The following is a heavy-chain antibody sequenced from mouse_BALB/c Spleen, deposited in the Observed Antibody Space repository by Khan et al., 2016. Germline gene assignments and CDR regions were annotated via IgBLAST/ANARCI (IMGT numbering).Heavy chain of an antibody. CDR3: ARLGYDYAWFAY. CDR1: GYSFTNYG. D-gene: IGHD2-4*01. CDR2: IDTNTGEP. V-gene: IGHV9-3*02. J-gene: IGHJ3*01. Sequence: QIQLVQSGPELKKPGETVKISCKASGYSFTNYGMNWVKQAPGKGLKWMGWIDTNTGEPKYAEEFKGRFALPLDTSAITAYLQINNLTTDDTATYFCARLGYDYAWFAYWGQGTLVTVSS.